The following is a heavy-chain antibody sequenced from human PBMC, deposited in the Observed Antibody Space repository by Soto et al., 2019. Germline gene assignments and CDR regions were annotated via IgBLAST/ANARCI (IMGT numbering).Heavy chain of an antibody. CDR1: GFTFDSYA. Sequence: EVKLLESGGGLAQPGGSLRLSCVASGFTFDSYAISWVRQAPGERLQWIAAISGSADGTDYAHSVRGRFTISRDNAKKAVHVQMASLRVDDTAVYFCAKDTVGGYSFWSGYYSDGLDVWGQGALVSVSS. J-gene: IGHJ1*01. CDR2: ISGSADGT. D-gene: IGHD3-3*01. V-gene: IGHV3-23*01. CDR3: AKDTVGGYSFWSGYYSDGLDV.